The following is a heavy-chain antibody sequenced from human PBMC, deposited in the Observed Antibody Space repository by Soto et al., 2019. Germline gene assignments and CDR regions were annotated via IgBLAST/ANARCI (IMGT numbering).Heavy chain of an antibody. V-gene: IGHV4-59*08. CDR1: GGSISSYY. D-gene: IGHD2-15*01. CDR2: IYYSGST. J-gene: IGHJ4*02. Sequence: PSETLSLTCTVSGGSISSYYWSWIRQPPGKGLEWIGYIYYSGSTNYNPSLKSRVTISVDTSKNQFSLKLCSVTAADTAVYYCASSPYCRGGSCYSGLDYGGQGTRVPV. CDR3: ASSPYCRGGSCYSGLDY.